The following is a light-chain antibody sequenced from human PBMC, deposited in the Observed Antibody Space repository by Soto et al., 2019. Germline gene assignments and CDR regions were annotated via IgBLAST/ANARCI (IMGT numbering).Light chain of an antibody. V-gene: IGKV3-15*01. Sequence: IMMTQSPATLSVTPGERAPLSCRASQSVNSNLAWYQQKPGQAPRLLIYDSSTRATGIPARFSGSGSGTEFTLTISSLQSEDFAVYYCQQYNNWPPITFGHGTRLEI. CDR2: DSS. J-gene: IGKJ5*01. CDR3: QQYNNWPPIT. CDR1: QSVNSN.